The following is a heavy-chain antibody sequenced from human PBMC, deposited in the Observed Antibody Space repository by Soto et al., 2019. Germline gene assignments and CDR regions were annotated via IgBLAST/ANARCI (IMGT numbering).Heavy chain of an antibody. CDR2: ISHDGTNK. J-gene: IGHJ4*02. Sequence: PGGFLRLSCEVSGFTFSAYGMHWVRQAPGKGLEWVAAISHDGTNKNYGDSVKGRFTISRDSSKKTLYLQMNSLRPEDTALYYCAKDEYYYSRSGYYIFDSWGQGTLVTVSS. D-gene: IGHD3-22*01. CDR3: AKDEYYYSRSGYYIFDS. CDR1: GFTFSAYG. V-gene: IGHV3-30*18.